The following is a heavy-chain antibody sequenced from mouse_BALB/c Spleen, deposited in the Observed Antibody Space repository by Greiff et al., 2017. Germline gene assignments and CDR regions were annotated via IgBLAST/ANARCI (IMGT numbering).Heavy chain of an antibody. CDR3: ARSRGRGDY. V-gene: IGHV14-3*02. CDR2: IDPANGNT. J-gene: IGHJ4*01. Sequence: VHVKQSGAELVKPGASVKLSCTASGFNTKDTYMHWVKQRPEQGLEWIGRIDPANGNTKYDPKFQGKATITADTSSNTAYLQLSSLTSEDTAVYYCARSRGRGDYWGQGTSVTVSS. CDR1: GFNTKDTY.